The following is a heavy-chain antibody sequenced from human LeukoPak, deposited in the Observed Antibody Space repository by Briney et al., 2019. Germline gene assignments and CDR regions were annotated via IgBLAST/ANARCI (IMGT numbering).Heavy chain of an antibody. CDR2: ISSSSSYI. J-gene: IGHJ3*02. D-gene: IGHD3-9*01. CDR3: ASLGTDIRYFDWLLYAFDI. CDR1: GFTFSSYS. Sequence: GGSLRLSCAASGFTFSSYSMNWVRQAPGNGLEWVSSISSSSSYIYYADSVKGRFTISRDNAKNSLYLQMNSLRAEDTAVYYCASLGTDIRYFDWLLYAFDIWGQGTMVTVSS. V-gene: IGHV3-21*01.